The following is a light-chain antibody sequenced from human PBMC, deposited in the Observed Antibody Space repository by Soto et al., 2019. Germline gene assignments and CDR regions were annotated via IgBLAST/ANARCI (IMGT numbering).Light chain of an antibody. J-gene: IGKJ1*01. V-gene: IGKV1-5*03. CDR2: KAS. Sequence: DIQMTQSPSTLSASVGDRVTITCRASQGISSWLAWYQQKPGKAPKLLIYKASSLESGVPSRFSGSGSGTEFTLTISSLQPDDFATYYCQLYNSYSRTFGQGTKVEIK. CDR1: QGISSW. CDR3: QLYNSYSRT.